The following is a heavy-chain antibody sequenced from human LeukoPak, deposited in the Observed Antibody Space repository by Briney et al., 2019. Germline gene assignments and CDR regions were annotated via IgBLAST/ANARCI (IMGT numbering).Heavy chain of an antibody. Sequence: GGSQRLSCAASRFTFSNYAMSWVRQAPGKGLEWVSSIRDSAYRTYYAASVKGRFTISRDNSKNTLYLQMNSLRAEDTAVYYCARRAGDYAHPYDYWGQGTLVTVSS. CDR2: IRDSAYRT. V-gene: IGHV3-23*01. D-gene: IGHD3-16*01. CDR3: ARRAGDYAHPYDY. J-gene: IGHJ4*02. CDR1: RFTFSNYA.